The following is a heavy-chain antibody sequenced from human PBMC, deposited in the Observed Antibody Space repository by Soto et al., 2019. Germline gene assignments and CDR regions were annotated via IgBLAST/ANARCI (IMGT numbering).Heavy chain of an antibody. CDR2: IKHDGSQS. Sequence: DVQLVESGGGLVQPGGSLRLSCITSGFTFSKFWMSWVRQAPGKGLEWVANIKHDGSQSYYEDSVKGRFTISRDNAKNSLYLQVNSLRVDDTAVYFCARLLXYSTXGRGWFDPRGQGTLVTVSS. CDR1: GFTFSKFW. CDR3: ARLLXYSTXGRGWFDP. D-gene: IGHD2-15*01. J-gene: IGHJ5*02. V-gene: IGHV3-7*03.